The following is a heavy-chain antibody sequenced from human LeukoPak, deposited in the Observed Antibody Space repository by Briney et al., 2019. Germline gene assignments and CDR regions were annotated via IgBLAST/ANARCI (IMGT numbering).Heavy chain of an antibody. CDR3: ARGPLASGSGSYYNDLGLDY. CDR2: IHHSGNS. V-gene: IGHV4-59*02. D-gene: IGHD3-10*01. CDR1: GASVTDYY. Sequence: PSETLSHTCTVSGASVTDYYWSWIRQSPGKGLEWISYIHHSGNSDYNPSLRSRVTTSLDTSKNQFSLKLSSVTAADTAVYYCARGPLASGSGSYYNDLGLDYWGQGTLVTVSS. J-gene: IGHJ4*02.